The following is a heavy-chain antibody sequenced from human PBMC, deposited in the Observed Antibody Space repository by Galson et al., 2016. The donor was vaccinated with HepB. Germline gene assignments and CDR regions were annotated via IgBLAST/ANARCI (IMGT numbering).Heavy chain of an antibody. V-gene: IGHV3-30*18. CDR2: VSYDGGIK. CDR1: GFTFSSYG. D-gene: IGHD3-10*01. J-gene: IGHJ4*02. Sequence: SLRLSCAASGFTFSSYGMHWVRQAPGKGLEWVAVVSYDGGIKYYADSVKGRFTISRDNSENTLSLQMNSLRPEDTAVYSCAKEGGTSGSSYQSYFDYWGQGTLVTVSS. CDR3: AKEGGTSGSSYQSYFDY.